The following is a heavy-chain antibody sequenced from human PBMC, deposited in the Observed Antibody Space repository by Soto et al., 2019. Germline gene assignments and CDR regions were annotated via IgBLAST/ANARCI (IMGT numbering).Heavy chain of an antibody. D-gene: IGHD3-10*01. V-gene: IGHV3-23*01. CDR1: GFTFSSYA. CDR2: ISGSGGST. Sequence: GGSLRLSCAASGFTFSSYAMSWVRQAPGKGLEWVSAISGSGGSTYYADSVKGRFTISRDNSKNTLYLQMNSLRAEDTAVYYCAKVTMVRGVRADAFDIWGQGTMVTVSS. CDR3: AKVTMVRGVRADAFDI. J-gene: IGHJ3*02.